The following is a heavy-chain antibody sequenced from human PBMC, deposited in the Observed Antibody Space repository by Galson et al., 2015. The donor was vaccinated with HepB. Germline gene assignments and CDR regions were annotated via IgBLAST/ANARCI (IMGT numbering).Heavy chain of an antibody. CDR2: IYSGGST. V-gene: IGHV3-66*02. Sequence: SLRLSCAASGFTVSSNYMSWVRQAPGKGLEWVSVIYSGGSTYYADSVKGRFTISRDNSKNTLYLQMNSLRAEDTAVYYCVWNPASPFYCSGGSCAWDYWGQGTLVTVSS. J-gene: IGHJ4*02. CDR1: GFTVSSNY. CDR3: VWNPASPFYCSGGSCAWDY. D-gene: IGHD2-15*01.